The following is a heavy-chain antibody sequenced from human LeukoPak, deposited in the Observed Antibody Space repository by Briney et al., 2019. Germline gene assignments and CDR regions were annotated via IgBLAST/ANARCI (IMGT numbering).Heavy chain of an antibody. Sequence: MSSETLSLTCTVSGGSISNYYWTWIRQPPGKGLEWIGYVHYSGITNYNPSLKSRVTMSVDTSKNQCSLKLSSVTAADTAMYYCASGGYRFDPWGQGTLVTVSS. V-gene: IGHV4-59*01. CDR1: GGSISNYY. CDR2: VHYSGIT. D-gene: IGHD5-12*01. CDR3: ASGGYRFDP. J-gene: IGHJ5*02.